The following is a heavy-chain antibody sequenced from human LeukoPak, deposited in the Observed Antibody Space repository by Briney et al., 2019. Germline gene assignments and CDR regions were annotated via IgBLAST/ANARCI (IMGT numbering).Heavy chain of an antibody. CDR2: ISSSGSTI. Sequence: NAGGSLRLSCAASGFTFSDYYMSWIRQAPGKGLEWVSYISSSGSTIYYADSVKGRFTISGDNSKNTLYLQMNSLRAEDTAVYYCAKDEPRPRPPSVDWGQGTLVTVSS. CDR1: GFTFSDYY. J-gene: IGHJ4*02. CDR3: AKDEPRPRPPSVD. D-gene: IGHD5/OR15-5a*01. V-gene: IGHV3-11*01.